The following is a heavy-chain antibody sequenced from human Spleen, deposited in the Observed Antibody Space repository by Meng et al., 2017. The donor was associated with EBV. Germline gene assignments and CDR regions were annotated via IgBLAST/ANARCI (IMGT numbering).Heavy chain of an antibody. J-gene: IGHJ4*02. CDR3: ASESGRGYTPDY. D-gene: IGHD3-10*01. CDR2: LIPMLGAP. V-gene: IGHV1-69*06. Sequence: QVQLVQSGAEVKKPGSSVKVFCKTSGGPFTSDAISWVRQAPGQGLEWIGGLIPMLGAPNYAQKFQDRVTIIADKSTSTHYMELSSLRSDDTAVYYCASESGRGYTPDYWGRGTLVTVSS. CDR1: GGPFTSDA.